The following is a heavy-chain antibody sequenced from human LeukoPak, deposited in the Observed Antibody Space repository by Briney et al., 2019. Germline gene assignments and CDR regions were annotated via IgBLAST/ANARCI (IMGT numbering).Heavy chain of an antibody. D-gene: IGHD4-11*01. CDR1: GYTFNGFY. V-gene: IGHV1-2*02. J-gene: IGHJ4*02. CDR2: VNPNSGGT. Sequence: ASVKVSCKASGYTFNGFYLHWVRQAPGQGLEWMGWVNPNSGGTNYAQKFQGRVTMTRDTSISTAYMELSRLRSDDTAVYYCARWMATVTTPDYWGQGTLVTVSS. CDR3: ARWMATVTTPDY.